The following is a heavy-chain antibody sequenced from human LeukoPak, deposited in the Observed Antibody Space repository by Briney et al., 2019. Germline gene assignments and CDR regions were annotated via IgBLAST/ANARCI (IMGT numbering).Heavy chain of an antibody. CDR1: GFTFSSYG. CDR3: AEQTTWGGSGNYYMDV. D-gene: IGHD6-19*01. CDR2: IRYDGSNK. V-gene: IGHV3-30*02. J-gene: IGHJ6*03. Sequence: PGGSLRLSCAASGFTFSSYGMHWVRQAPGKGLEWVAFIRYDGSNKYYADSVKGRFTISRDNSKNTLYLQMNSLRAEDTAVYYCAEQTTWGGSGNYYMDVWGKGTTVTISS.